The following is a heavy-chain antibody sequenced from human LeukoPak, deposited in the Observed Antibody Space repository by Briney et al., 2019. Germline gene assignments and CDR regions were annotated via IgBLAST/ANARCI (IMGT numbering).Heavy chain of an antibody. D-gene: IGHD6-13*01. V-gene: IGHV5-51*01. CDR2: FYPGDSDT. J-gene: IGHJ4*02. CDR3: ARHTAAAGLPY. CDR1: GYSFTSYW. Sequence: GESLKISCKGSGYSFTSYWIGWVRQMPGKGLEWMGIFYPGDSDTRYSPSFQGQVTISADKSISTAYLQWSSLKASDTDTYYCARHTAAAGLPYWGQGNLVTVSS.